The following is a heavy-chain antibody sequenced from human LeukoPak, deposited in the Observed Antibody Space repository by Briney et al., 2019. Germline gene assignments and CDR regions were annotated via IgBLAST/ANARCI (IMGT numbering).Heavy chain of an antibody. CDR2: VYSAGST. Sequence: PGGSLRLSCAASGFTVSNNYMSWVRQAPGKGLEWVSVVYSAGSTYYADSVKSRFTISRQNPENTLFLQMNSLGPEDTAVYYCARVLGYDSSGYYRGYFDYWGQGTLVTVSS. D-gene: IGHD3-22*01. V-gene: IGHV3-53*04. J-gene: IGHJ4*02. CDR1: GFTVSNNY. CDR3: ARVLGYDSSGYYRGYFDY.